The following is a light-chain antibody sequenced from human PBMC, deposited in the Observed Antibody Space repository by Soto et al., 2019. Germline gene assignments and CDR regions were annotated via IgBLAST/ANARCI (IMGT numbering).Light chain of an antibody. CDR1: QDIRIY. J-gene: IGKJ4*01. CDR3: QQYYTLPLT. CDR2: DAS. V-gene: IGKV1-33*01. Sequence: DIQMTQSPSSLSASVGDRVTITCRASQDIRIYLNWYQQKPGKAPKLLISDASSLEGGVPSRFSGSGAVTEFTFTISSLQPDDIATYYCQQYYTLPLTFGGGTKVEIK.